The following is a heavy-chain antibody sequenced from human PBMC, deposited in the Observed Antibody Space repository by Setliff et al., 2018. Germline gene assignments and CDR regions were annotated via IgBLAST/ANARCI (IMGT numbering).Heavy chain of an antibody. CDR1: GGSFSGYY. Sequence: SETLSLTCAVYGGSFSGYYWTWIRQPPGKGLEWIGEINHSGSTNYNPSLKCRVTISVDTSKNQFSLKLSSVTAADTAVYYCARGKGSWVLLRWFDPWGQGTLVTVSS. V-gene: IGHV4-34*01. D-gene: IGHD3-10*01. CDR3: ARGKGSWVLLRWFDP. CDR2: INHSGST. J-gene: IGHJ5*02.